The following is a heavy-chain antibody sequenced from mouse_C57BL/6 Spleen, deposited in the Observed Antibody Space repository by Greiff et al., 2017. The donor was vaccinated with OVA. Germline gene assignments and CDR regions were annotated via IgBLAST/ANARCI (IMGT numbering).Heavy chain of an antibody. Sequence: VQLQQSGPELVKPGASVKISCKASGYTFTDYYMNWVKQSHGKSLEWIGDINPNNGGSSYNQKFKGKATLTVDKSSSTAYMELRSMTSEDSAVYYCARDGYSNFWVAYWGQGTLVTVSA. V-gene: IGHV1-26*01. CDR1: GYTFTDYY. CDR2: INPNNGGS. CDR3: ARDGYSNFWVAY. D-gene: IGHD2-5*01. J-gene: IGHJ3*01.